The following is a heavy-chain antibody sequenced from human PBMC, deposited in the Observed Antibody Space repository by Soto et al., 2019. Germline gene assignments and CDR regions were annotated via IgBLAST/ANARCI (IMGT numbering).Heavy chain of an antibody. J-gene: IGHJ4*02. V-gene: IGHV4-39*01. CDR3: ATHPPYGPLDH. D-gene: IGHD4-17*01. CDR2: IYYSENT. Sequence: SETLSRTCTDSGGSISSSSNHWSWIRQPPGKGLEWIGNIYYSENTYYNPSLKSRVTISVDTSKNQFSLRLTSVTAADTAVYYCATHPPYGPLDHWGQGTLVTVSS. CDR1: GGSISSSSNH.